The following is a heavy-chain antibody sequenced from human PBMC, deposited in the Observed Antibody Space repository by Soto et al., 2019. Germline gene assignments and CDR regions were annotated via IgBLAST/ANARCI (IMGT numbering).Heavy chain of an antibody. CDR2: ISYDGSNK. D-gene: IGHD2-15*01. Sequence: GGSLRLSCAASGFTFSSYAMHWVRQAPGKGLEWVAVISYDGSNKYYADSVKGRCTISRDNSKNTLYLQMSSLRAEDTAVYYCARAEVGYCSGGSCNTHFDYWGQGTLVTVSS. CDR3: ARAEVGYCSGGSCNTHFDY. J-gene: IGHJ4*02. CDR1: GFTFSSYA. V-gene: IGHV3-30-3*01.